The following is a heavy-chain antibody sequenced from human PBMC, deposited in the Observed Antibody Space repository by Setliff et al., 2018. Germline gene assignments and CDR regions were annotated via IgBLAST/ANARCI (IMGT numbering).Heavy chain of an antibody. CDR3: ARDRSTVIRGVTSFFYYYMDV. D-gene: IGHD3-10*01. Sequence: LSLTCTVSGGSIGPHYWSWIRQAPGKGLEWIGHIFYSDTAKYNPSLESPAAISVDSSKNQFSLKLRSVTAADTVVYYCARDRSTVIRGVTSFFYYYMDVWVGGTTVTVSS. CDR1: GGSIGPHY. V-gene: IGHV4-59*11. J-gene: IGHJ6*03. CDR2: IFYSDTA.